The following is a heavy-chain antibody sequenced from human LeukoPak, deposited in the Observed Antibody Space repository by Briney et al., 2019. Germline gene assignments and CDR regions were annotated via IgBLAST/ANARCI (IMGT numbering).Heavy chain of an antibody. Sequence: GGSLRLSCAASGFTFTSYSMNWVRQAPGKGLEWVSTISGGGGSTYYADSMKGRFTISRDNSKNTLYLQVNSLRAEDTAVYYCAKGGKWDVTPFDYWGQGTLVTVSS. CDR1: GFTFTSYS. J-gene: IGHJ4*02. CDR3: AKGGKWDVTPFDY. D-gene: IGHD1-26*01. CDR2: ISGGGGST. V-gene: IGHV3-23*01.